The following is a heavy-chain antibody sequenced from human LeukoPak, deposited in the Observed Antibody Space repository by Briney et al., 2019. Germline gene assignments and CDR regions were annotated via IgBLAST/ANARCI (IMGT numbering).Heavy chain of an antibody. V-gene: IGHV3-48*04. CDR2: ISSSGSTI. CDR1: GFTFSSYS. D-gene: IGHD3-10*01. J-gene: IGHJ4*02. Sequence: PGGSLRLSCAASGFTFSSYSMNWVRQAPGKGLEWVSYISSSGSTIYYADSVKGRFTISRDNAKNSLYLQMNSLRAEDTAVYYCAKSLWFGELSFDYWGQGTLVTVSS. CDR3: AKSLWFGELSFDY.